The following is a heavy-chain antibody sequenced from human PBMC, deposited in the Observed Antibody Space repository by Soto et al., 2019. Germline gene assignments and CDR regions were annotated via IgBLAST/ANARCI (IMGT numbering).Heavy chain of an antibody. Sequence: GGSLRLSCAASGFTFSSFWMHWVRQAPGKGLEWVSRINIDGSITSYADSVKGRFTISKDNAKNTLYLQMNSLRAEDTAVYYCARGSWGPDYWGQGTLVTVPQ. CDR1: GFTFSSFW. D-gene: IGHD3-16*01. V-gene: IGHV3-74*01. CDR3: ARGSWGPDY. CDR2: INIDGSIT. J-gene: IGHJ4*02.